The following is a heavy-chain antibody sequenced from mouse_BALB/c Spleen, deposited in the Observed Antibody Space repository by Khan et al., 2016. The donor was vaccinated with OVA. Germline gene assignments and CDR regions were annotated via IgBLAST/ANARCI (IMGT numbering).Heavy chain of an antibody. V-gene: IGHV5-4*02. Sequence: EVELVESGGGLVKPGGSLKLSCAASGFIFSDYSMYWVRQTPEKRLEWVAPISGGGSYIYYPDSVMGRFTISRDYAKNHLYLQMSSLKSEDTAMYYCTRDRGYYYGYGAWFAYWGQGTLVTVSA. D-gene: IGHD1-2*01. CDR2: ISGGGSYI. CDR3: TRDRGYYYGYGAWFAY. J-gene: IGHJ3*01. CDR1: GFIFSDYS.